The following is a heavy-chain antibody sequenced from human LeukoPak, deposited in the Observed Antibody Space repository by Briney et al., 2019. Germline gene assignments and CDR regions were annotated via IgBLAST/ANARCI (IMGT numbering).Heavy chain of an antibody. D-gene: IGHD3-16*01. CDR3: TRRLDD. Sequence: GGSLRLSCAPSGFSFNRDWMDGVRQAPGKGLEWVANIKHDESEKNYLDSVKGRFTISRDNAQNSLYLQMNGLRVEDTAVYYCTRRLDDWGQGTLVTVSS. CDR1: GFSFNRDW. V-gene: IGHV3-7*01. CDR2: IKHDESEK. J-gene: IGHJ4*02.